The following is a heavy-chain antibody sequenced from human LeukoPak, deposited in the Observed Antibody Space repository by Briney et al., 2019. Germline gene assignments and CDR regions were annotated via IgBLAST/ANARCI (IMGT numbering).Heavy chain of an antibody. CDR3: ARLGGGEYHHSPKIDY. D-gene: IGHD2-2*01. CDR1: GGSIGSSSYY. J-gene: IGHJ4*02. CDR2: IYYSGST. Sequence: SETLSLTCTASGGSIGSSSYYWGWIRQPPGKGLEWIGSIYYSGSTYYNPSLKSRVTISVDTSKNQFSLKLSSVTAADTAVYYCARLGGGEYHHSPKIDYWGQGTLVTVSS. V-gene: IGHV4-39*01.